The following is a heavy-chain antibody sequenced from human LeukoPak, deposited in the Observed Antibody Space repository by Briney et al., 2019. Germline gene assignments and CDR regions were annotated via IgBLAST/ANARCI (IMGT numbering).Heavy chain of an antibody. V-gene: IGHV4-38-2*02. CDR2: IYHSGST. D-gene: IGHD3-16*01. CDR3: ARGLRLGVVD. J-gene: IGHJ4*02. Sequence: LEWIGSIYHSGSTYYNLSLKSRVTISVDTSKNQFSLKLSSVTAADTAVYYCARGLRLGVVDWGQGALVTVSS.